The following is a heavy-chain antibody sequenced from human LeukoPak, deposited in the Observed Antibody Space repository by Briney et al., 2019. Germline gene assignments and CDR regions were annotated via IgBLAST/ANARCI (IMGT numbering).Heavy chain of an antibody. CDR1: GYTFTSYD. CDR2: MNPNSGNT. Sequence: ASVKVSCKASGYTFTSYDINWVRQATGQGLEWMGWMNPNSGNTGYAQKFQGRVTMTRNTSISTAYMELSSLRSEDTAVYYCARVSRAWFGTAYGMDVWGKGTTVTVSS. V-gene: IGHV1-8*01. J-gene: IGHJ6*04. D-gene: IGHD3-10*01. CDR3: ARVSRAWFGTAYGMDV.